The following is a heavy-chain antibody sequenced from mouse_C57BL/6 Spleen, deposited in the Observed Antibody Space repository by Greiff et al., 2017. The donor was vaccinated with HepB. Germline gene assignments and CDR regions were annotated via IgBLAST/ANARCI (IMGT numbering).Heavy chain of an antibody. CDR3: ARGIYYYGSSPAWFAY. D-gene: IGHD1-1*01. CDR1: GFTFSSYA. V-gene: IGHV5-4*03. J-gene: IGHJ3*01. Sequence: DVMLVESGGGLVKPGGSLKLSCAASGFTFSSYAMSWVRQTPEKRLEWVATISDGGSYTYYPDNVKGRFTISRDNAKNNLYLQMSHLKSEDTAMYYCARGIYYYGSSPAWFAYWGQGTLVTVSA. CDR2: ISDGGSYT.